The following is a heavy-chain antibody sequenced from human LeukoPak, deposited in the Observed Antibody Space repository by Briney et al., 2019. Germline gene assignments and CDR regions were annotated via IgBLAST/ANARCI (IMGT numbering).Heavy chain of an antibody. CDR3: ARHGLFRGKVIFDY. D-gene: IGHD3-16*02. J-gene: IGHJ4*02. V-gene: IGHV6-1*01. CDR2: TYYRSKWYD. CDR1: GDTVSTNSGV. Sequence: SQTLSLTCAISGDTVSTNSGVWNWIRQSPSRGLEWLGRTYYRSKWYDDYAVSVRSRITINPDTSKNQFSLQLTSVTPEDTAVYYCARHGLFRGKVIFDYWGQGTLVTVSS.